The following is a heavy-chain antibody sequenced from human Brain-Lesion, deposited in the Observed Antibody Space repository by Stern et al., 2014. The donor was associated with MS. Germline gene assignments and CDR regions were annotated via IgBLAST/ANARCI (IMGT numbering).Heavy chain of an antibody. D-gene: IGHD2-2*01. CDR1: GGSISSDNYY. Sequence: VQLVESGPGLVKPSQTLSLTCTVSGGSISSDNYYWTWIRPHPGQGLEWIGHIYYSGTTYYNPSPKSRVSITVDTSKNLFSLRLSSVTAADTAVYYCARDHFTTSLDVWGHGTTVTVS. CDR2: IYYSGTT. V-gene: IGHV4-31*03. CDR3: ARDHFTTSLDV. J-gene: IGHJ6*02.